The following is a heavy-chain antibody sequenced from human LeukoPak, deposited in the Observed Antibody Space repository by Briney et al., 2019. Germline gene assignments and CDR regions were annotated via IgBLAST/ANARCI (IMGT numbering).Heavy chain of an antibody. CDR3: ALSEVRGVITPGTYYYYTDV. V-gene: IGHV1-69*13. D-gene: IGHD3-10*01. Sequence: SVKVSCKASGGTFISYAISWVRQAPGQGLEWMGGIIPIFGTANYAQKFQGRVTITADESTSTAYMELSSLRSEDTAVYYCALSEVRGVITPGTYYYYTDVWRKGTTVTISS. J-gene: IGHJ6*03. CDR2: IIPIFGTA. CDR1: GGTFISYA.